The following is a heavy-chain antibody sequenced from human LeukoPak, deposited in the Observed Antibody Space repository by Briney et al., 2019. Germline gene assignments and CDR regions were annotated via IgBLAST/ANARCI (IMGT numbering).Heavy chain of an antibody. D-gene: IGHD3-10*01. CDR3: ARSLVGWELLHFFDS. Sequence: SETLSLTCTVSGGSVSSNNYYWGWIRQPPGKGLEWIGSTYYSGTTYYNPSLKSRVTMSVDTSKNQVSLKLTSVTATDTAVYFCARSLVGWELLHFFDSWGQGTLVSVSS. V-gene: IGHV4-39*01. J-gene: IGHJ4*02. CDR1: GGSVSSNNYY. CDR2: TYYSGTT.